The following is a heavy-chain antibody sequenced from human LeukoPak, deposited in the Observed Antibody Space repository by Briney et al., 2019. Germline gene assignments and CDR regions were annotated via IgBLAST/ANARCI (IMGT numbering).Heavy chain of an antibody. V-gene: IGHV4-59*08. J-gene: IGHJ4*02. CDR1: GGSISSYY. CDR3: ARVQYCTNGVCYTSYYFDY. Sequence: SETLSLTCTVSGGSISSYYWSWIRQPPGKGLEWIGYIYYSGSTYYNPSLKSRVTISVDTSKNQFSLKLSSVTAADTAVYYCARVQYCTNGVCYTSYYFDYWGQGTLVTVSS. D-gene: IGHD2-8*01. CDR2: IYYSGST.